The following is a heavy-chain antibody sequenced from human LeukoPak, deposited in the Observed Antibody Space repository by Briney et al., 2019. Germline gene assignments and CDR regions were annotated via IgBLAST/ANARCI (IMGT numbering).Heavy chain of an antibody. J-gene: IGHJ6*02. CDR2: TYYRSKWYN. V-gene: IGHV6-1*01. Sequence: SQTLSLTCVISGDSVSSNRAAWNWVRQSPSRGLEWLGRTYYRSKWYNDYAVSVRGRIAINPDTSKNQFSLQLQSVTPEDTAAYYCVGPTPVDVWGQGTRSPSP. CDR1: GDSVSSNRAA. CDR3: VGPTPVDV.